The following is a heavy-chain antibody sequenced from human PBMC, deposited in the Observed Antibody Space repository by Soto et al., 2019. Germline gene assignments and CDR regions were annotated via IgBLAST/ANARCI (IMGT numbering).Heavy chain of an antibody. CDR2: TYYKSKWYN. CDR3: ARVIFKSLTLITPYYHSGMDV. Sequence: SQTLSLTCAVSGDSVSINSATWNWIRQSPSRGLEWLGRTYYKSKWYNDYAVSVKSRITINADTSRNQFSLHLNSVTPEDTAVYYCARVIFKSLTLITPYYHSGMDVWGQGTTVTVSS. J-gene: IGHJ6*02. V-gene: IGHV6-1*01. CDR1: GDSVSINSAT. D-gene: IGHD3-16*01.